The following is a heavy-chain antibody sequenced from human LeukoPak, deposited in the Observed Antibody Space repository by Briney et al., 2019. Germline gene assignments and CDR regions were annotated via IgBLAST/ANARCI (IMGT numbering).Heavy chain of an antibody. Sequence: PSETLSLTCTVSGGSISSYYWSWIRQPPGKGLEWIGYIYYSGSTNHNPSLKSRVTISVDTSKNQFSLKLTSVTAADTAVYFCARHYGGSYYNWFHPWGQGTLVTVSS. D-gene: IGHD1-26*01. CDR3: ARHYGGSYYNWFHP. V-gene: IGHV4-59*08. CDR2: IYYSGST. J-gene: IGHJ5*02. CDR1: GGSISSYY.